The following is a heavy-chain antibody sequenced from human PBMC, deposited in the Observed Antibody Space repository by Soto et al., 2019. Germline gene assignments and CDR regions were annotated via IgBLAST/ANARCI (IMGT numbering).Heavy chain of an antibody. CDR3: DSRSRRRGTGC. CDR2: IYSGGST. CDR1: GLTVSSNY. D-gene: IGHD6-13*01. J-gene: IGHJ4*02. Sequence: EVQLVESGGGLVQPGGSLRLSCAASGLTVSSNYMSWVRQAPGKGLEWVSVIYSGGSTYYADSVKGRFTISRDNSKNTLYLQMNRLRAEDTVVYYCDSRSRRRGTGCWGQGPLGTVSS. V-gene: IGHV3-66*01.